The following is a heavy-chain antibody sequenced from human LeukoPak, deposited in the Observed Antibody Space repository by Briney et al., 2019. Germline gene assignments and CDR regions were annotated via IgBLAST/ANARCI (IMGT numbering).Heavy chain of an antibody. J-gene: IGHJ4*02. CDR1: GFTFSNAW. V-gene: IGHV3-15*01. Sequence: GGSLRLSCAASGFTFSNAWMSWVRQAPGKGLEWVGRIKSKTDGGTTDYAAPVKGRFTISRDDSKNTLYLQMNSLKTEDTAVYYCTTYSSAGYYDSSGYYYVFDYWGQGTLVTVSS. CDR2: IKSKTDGGTT. CDR3: TTYSSAGYYDSSGYYYVFDY. D-gene: IGHD3-22*01.